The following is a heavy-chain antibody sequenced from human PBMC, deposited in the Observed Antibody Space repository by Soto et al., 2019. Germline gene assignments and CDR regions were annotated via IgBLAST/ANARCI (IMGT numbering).Heavy chain of an antibody. CDR1: GYTFTTYR. D-gene: IGHD2-2*01. CDR3: ARLGYCDTTCCYVPSYYYYAMVF. J-gene: IGHJ6*02. Sequence: GESLKISCKGSGYTFTTYRIGWVRQMPGKGLEWMGIIHPGDSETRYSPSFQGQVTISADMSISTAYLQWSSLKASDTAMYYCARLGYCDTTCCYVPSYYYYAMVFCCQGTMGTVS. V-gene: IGHV5-51*01. CDR2: IHPGDSET.